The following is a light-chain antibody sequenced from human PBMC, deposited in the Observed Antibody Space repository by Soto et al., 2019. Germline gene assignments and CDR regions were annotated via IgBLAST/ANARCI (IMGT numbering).Light chain of an antibody. V-gene: IGLV2-11*01. Sequence: QSALTHPRSVSGSPGQSVTISCTGTSSDVGGYNYVSWYQQHPGKAPKLMIYDVSKRPSGVPDRFSGSKSGNTASLTISGLQAEDEADYYCCSYAGSNTHYAFGTGTKVTVL. CDR2: DVS. J-gene: IGLJ1*01. CDR3: CSYAGSNTHYA. CDR1: SSDVGGYNY.